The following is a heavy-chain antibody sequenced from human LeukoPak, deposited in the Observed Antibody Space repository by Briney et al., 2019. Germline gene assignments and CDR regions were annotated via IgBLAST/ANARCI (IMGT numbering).Heavy chain of an antibody. CDR3: ARGNSIVVVVAATEDYFDY. CDR1: GYTFTSYG. Sequence: ASVTVSCKASGYTFTSYGISWVRQAPGQGLEWMGWISAYNGNTNYAQKLQGRVTMTTDKSTSTAYMELRSLRSDDTAAYYCARGNSIVVVVAATEDYFDYWGQGTLVTVSS. J-gene: IGHJ4*02. V-gene: IGHV1-18*01. CDR2: ISAYNGNT. D-gene: IGHD2-15*01.